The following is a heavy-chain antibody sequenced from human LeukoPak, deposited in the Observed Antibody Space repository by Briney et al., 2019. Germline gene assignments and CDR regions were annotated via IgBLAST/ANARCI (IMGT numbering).Heavy chain of an antibody. D-gene: IGHD6-19*01. CDR1: GFTFSSYA. V-gene: IGHV3-23*01. CDR3: AKHNPFYSSGWYYFDY. Sequence: GGSLRLSCAASGFTFSSYAMSWVRQAPGKGLEWVSAISGSGGSTYYADSVKGRFTTSRDNSKNTLYLQMNSLRAEDTAVYYCAKHNPFYSSGWYYFDYWGQGTLVTVSS. CDR2: ISGSGGST. J-gene: IGHJ4*02.